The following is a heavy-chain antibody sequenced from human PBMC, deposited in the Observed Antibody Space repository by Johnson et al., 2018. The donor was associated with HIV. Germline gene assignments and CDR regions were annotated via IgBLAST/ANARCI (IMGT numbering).Heavy chain of an antibody. Sequence: VQLVESGGGVVQPGGSLRLSCAASGFTVSNAWMIWVRQAPGKGLEWVAVISYDGSNKYYADSVKGRFTISRDNSKNTLYLQMNSLRAEDTAIYYCVRKGDAFDIWGQGTMATVSS. J-gene: IGHJ3*02. CDR2: ISYDGSNK. V-gene: IGHV3-30*03. CDR1: GFTVSNAW. CDR3: VRKGDAFDI.